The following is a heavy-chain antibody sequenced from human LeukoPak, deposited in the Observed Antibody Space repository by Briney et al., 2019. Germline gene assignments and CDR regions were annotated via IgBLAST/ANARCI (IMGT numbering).Heavy chain of an antibody. CDR3: AALYEYSSFPIDY. V-gene: IGHV3-23*01. CDR1: GFTFSSYA. D-gene: IGHD6-6*01. Sequence: GGSLRLSCAASGFTFSSYAMSWVRQAPGKGLEWVSAISGSGGSTYYADSMKGRFTISRDNSKNTLYLQMNSLRAEDTAVYYCAALYEYSSFPIDYWGQGTLVTVSS. J-gene: IGHJ4*02. CDR2: ISGSGGST.